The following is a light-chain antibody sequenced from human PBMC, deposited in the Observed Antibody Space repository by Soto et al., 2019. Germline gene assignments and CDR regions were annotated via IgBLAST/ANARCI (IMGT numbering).Light chain of an antibody. J-gene: IGKJ5*01. CDR1: QYISTY. CDR3: QQSYSTPIT. V-gene: IGKV1-39*01. Sequence: DIQMTQCPSSLSASVRDRVCITCLASQYISTYLNWYQQKPGKAPKLLIYAASSLQSGVPSRFSGSGSGTDFTLTISSLQPEDFATYYCQQSYSTPITFGQGPRLEIK. CDR2: AAS.